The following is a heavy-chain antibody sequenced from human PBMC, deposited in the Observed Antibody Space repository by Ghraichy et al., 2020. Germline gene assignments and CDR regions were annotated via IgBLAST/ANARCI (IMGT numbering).Heavy chain of an antibody. CDR2: IYPGDSDT. D-gene: IGHD4-23*01. CDR1: GYSFTSFW. V-gene: IGHV5-51*01. Sequence: GASLNISCKGSGYSFTSFWIGWVRQMPGKGLEWMGVIYPGDSDTRYSPSLQGQVTMSADKSISTAYLQWSSVKASDTAIYYCARQQYGGASSDWGQGTLVTVAS. CDR3: ARQQYGGASSD. J-gene: IGHJ4*02.